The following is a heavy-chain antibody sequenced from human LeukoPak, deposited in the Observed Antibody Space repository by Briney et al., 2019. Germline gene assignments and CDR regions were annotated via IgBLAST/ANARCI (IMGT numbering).Heavy chain of an antibody. D-gene: IGHD2-2*01. CDR3: AKAQRGGSLDY. Sequence: GGSLRLSCAASGFTFSSYGMHWVRQAPGKGLEWVAVIWYDGSNKYYADSVKGRFTISRDNSKNTLYLQMNSLRAEDTAVYYCAKAQRGGSLDYWGQGTLVTVSS. V-gene: IGHV3-33*06. J-gene: IGHJ4*02. CDR1: GFTFSSYG. CDR2: IWYDGSNK.